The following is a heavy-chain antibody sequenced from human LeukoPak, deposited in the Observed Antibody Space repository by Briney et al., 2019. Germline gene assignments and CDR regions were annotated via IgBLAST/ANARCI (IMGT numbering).Heavy chain of an antibody. V-gene: IGHV1-2*02. CDR2: INPSSGGT. J-gene: IGHJ5*01. CDR3: ARDRSGSYFGVRFDG. CDR1: GYSFTEYY. Sequence: GVSVNVSCKASGYSFTEYYIHWVRRAPGQGLEWVVWINPSSGGTNYAQKFQGRVTMTRDTSISTANMELCSLRSDDTAVYFCARDRSGSYFGVRFDGWGQATSVTVSS. D-gene: IGHD1-26*01.